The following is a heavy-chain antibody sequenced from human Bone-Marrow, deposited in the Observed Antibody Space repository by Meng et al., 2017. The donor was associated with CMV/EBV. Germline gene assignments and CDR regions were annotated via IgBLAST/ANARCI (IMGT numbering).Heavy chain of an antibody. CDR2: ISYDGSNK. V-gene: IGHV3-30*04. Sequence: GGSLRLSCAASGFTFSSYAMHWVRQAPGKGLEWVAVISYDGSNKYYADSVKGRFTISRDNSKNTLYLQMNSLRAEDMALYYCAKGYYYDSSGLFDYWGRGTLVTVSS. D-gene: IGHD3-22*01. CDR3: AKGYYYDSSGLFDY. CDR1: GFTFSSYA. J-gene: IGHJ4*02.